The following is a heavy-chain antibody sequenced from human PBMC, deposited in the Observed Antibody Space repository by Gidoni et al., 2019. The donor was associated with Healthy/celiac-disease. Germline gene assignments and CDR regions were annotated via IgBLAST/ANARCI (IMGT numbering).Heavy chain of an antibody. J-gene: IGHJ6*02. CDR3: ARDLKYSSSSEHYYGMDV. CDR1: GDRVARNSAA. D-gene: IGHD6-6*01. CDR2: TYYRSKWYN. Sequence: QVQLQQSGPGLVKPSQTLPLTCAISGDRVARNSAAWHWIRQSPSRGLEWLGRTYYRSKWYNDYAVSVKSRITINPDTSKNQFSLQLNSVTPEDTAVYYCARDLKYSSSSEHYYGMDVWGQGTTVTVSS. V-gene: IGHV6-1*01.